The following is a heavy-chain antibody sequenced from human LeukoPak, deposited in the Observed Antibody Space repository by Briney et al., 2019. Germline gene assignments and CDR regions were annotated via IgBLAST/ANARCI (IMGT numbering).Heavy chain of an antibody. D-gene: IGHD2-15*01. V-gene: IGHV4-34*01. Sequence: SETLSLTCAVSAGSFSGYHWSWIRQPPGKGLEWIGEINHGGSTNYNPSLQSRVTRSVDTSKNQFSLRLSSVTAADTAVYYCARGPRGYCSGGNCYSDRVAYDYWGQGTLVTVSS. CDR1: AGSFSGYH. CDR3: ARGPRGYCSGGNCYSDRVAYDY. J-gene: IGHJ4*02. CDR2: INHGGST.